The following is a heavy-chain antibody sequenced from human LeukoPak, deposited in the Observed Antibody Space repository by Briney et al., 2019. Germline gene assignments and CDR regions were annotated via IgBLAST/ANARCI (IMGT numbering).Heavy chain of an antibody. V-gene: IGHV1-2*02. Sequence: ASVKVSCKASGYTFTGYFMHWVRQAPGQGLEWMGWINPNSGGTNYAQKFQGRVTMTRDTFISTAYMELSRLRSDDTAVYYCACHPIAAAGELDYYYYYMDVWGKGTTVTVSS. CDR3: ACHPIAAAGELDYYYYYMDV. J-gene: IGHJ6*03. D-gene: IGHD6-13*01. CDR2: INPNSGGT. CDR1: GYTFTGYF.